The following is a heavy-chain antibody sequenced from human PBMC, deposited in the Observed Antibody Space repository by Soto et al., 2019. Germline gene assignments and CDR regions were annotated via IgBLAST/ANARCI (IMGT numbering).Heavy chain of an antibody. CDR3: LRVRGGISLWYYGMDV. V-gene: IGHV3-23*01. Sequence: EVQLLESGGGLVQPGGSLRLSCAASGFTFSSYAMSWVRQAPGKGLEWVSAISGSGGSTYYADSVKGRFTISRDNSKNTLYLQMNSLRAEDTAVYYCLRVRGGISLWYYGMDVWGQGTTVTVSS. CDR2: ISGSGGST. J-gene: IGHJ6*02. D-gene: IGHD3-10*01. CDR1: GFTFSSYA.